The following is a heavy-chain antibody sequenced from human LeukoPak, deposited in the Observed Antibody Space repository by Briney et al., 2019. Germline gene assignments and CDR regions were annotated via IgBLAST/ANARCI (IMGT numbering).Heavy chain of an antibody. CDR1: GYTFTGYY. V-gene: IGHV1-2*02. CDR3: ARGFSELDPFDY. D-gene: IGHD3/OR15-3a*01. CDR2: INPNSGGT. Sequence: ASVKVSCKASGYTFTGYYMHWVRQAPGQGLEWMGWINPNSGGTNYAQKFQGRVTMTRDTSISTAYMELSRLRSDDTAVYYCARGFSELDPFDYWAQGTLVTVSS. J-gene: IGHJ4*02.